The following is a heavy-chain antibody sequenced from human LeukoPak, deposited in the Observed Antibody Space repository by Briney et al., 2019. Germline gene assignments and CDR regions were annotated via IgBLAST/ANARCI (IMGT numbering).Heavy chain of an antibody. J-gene: IGHJ4*02. CDR2: IKPDGSEK. V-gene: IGHV3-7*03. CDR3: ARGQYTDGLSY. Sequence: GGSLRLSCAASGFTFRNYWMTWVRQAPGKGLEWVAIIKPDGSEKYYVDSVKGRFTISRDNAENSLFLQMNGLRPEDTAVFYCARGQYTDGLSYWGQGTLVTVSS. CDR1: GFTFRNYW. D-gene: IGHD5-24*01.